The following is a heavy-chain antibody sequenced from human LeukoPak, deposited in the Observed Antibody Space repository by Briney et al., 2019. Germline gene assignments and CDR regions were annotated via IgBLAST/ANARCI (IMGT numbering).Heavy chain of an antibody. D-gene: IGHD6-13*01. Sequence: GGSLRLSCAASGFTFSTYAMSWARQAPGKGLEWVSGISNSGENTYYADSVKGRFTISKDNSKNTVYLQMNDLRVDDTAVYYCAKAASSSWPSYQYGMDVWGQGTTVTVSS. CDR2: ISNSGENT. CDR3: AKAASSSWPSYQYGMDV. V-gene: IGHV3-23*01. J-gene: IGHJ6*02. CDR1: GFTFSTYA.